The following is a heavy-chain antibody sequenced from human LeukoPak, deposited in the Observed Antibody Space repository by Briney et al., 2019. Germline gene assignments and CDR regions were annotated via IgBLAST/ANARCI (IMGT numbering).Heavy chain of an antibody. J-gene: IGHJ4*02. CDR2: MNEDGSEE. CDR1: GFTFSNFW. CDR3: ARQVAGVNDY. Sequence: GGSLRLSCATSGFTFSNFWMTWVRQAPGEGLEWVANMNEDGSEEYYVDSVKGRFTISRDNAKTSLYLQMNSLRVEDTAVYYCARQVAGVNDYWGQGTLVTVSS. V-gene: IGHV3-7*01. D-gene: IGHD6-19*01.